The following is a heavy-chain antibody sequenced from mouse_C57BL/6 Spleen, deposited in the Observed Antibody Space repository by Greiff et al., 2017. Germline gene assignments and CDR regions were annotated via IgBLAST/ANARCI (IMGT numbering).Heavy chain of an antibody. J-gene: IGHJ4*01. Sequence: QVQLQQPGAELVRPGSSVKLSCKASGYSFTSYWLHWVKQSPIQGLEWIGNFDPSDSETHYNQKFKDKATLTVDNSSSAAYMQLSSLTSEDSAVYYCARERRLGDYYAMDYWGQGTSVTVSS. CDR3: ARERRLGDYYAMDY. D-gene: IGHD4-1*01. CDR1: GYSFTSYW. CDR2: FDPSDSET. V-gene: IGHV1-52*01.